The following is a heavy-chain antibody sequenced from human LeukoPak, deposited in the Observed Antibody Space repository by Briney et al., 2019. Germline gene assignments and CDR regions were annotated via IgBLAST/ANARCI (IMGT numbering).Heavy chain of an antibody. CDR1: GYTFTSYD. J-gene: IGHJ6*02. CDR3: ARVLGYCSSTSCYRGYYYYGMDV. D-gene: IGHD2-2*01. V-gene: IGHV1-8*01. Sequence: ASVKVSCKASGYTFTSYDINWVRQATGQGLEWMGWMNPNGGNTGYAQKFQGRVTMTRNTSISTAYMELSSLRSEDTAVYYCARVLGYCSSTSCYRGYYYYGMDVWGQGTTVTVSS. CDR2: MNPNGGNT.